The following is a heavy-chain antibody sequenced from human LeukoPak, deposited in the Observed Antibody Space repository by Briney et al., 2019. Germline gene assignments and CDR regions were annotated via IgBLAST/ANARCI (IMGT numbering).Heavy chain of an antibody. Sequence: PGGSLRVSCAAFGFTFSSNWMHWVRQVPGKGLVWVSRIKTDGSSTSYADSVKGRFTISRDNAKNTLYLQMNSLRAEDTAVYYCARGRADYDFWSGYYHYMDVWGKGTTVTVSS. CDR3: ARGRADYDFWSGYYHYMDV. D-gene: IGHD3-3*01. V-gene: IGHV3-74*01. J-gene: IGHJ6*03. CDR2: IKTDGSST. CDR1: GFTFSSNW.